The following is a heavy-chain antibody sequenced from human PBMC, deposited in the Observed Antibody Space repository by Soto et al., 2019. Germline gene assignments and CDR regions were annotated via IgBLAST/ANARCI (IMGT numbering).Heavy chain of an antibody. J-gene: IGHJ3*02. V-gene: IGHV4-59*01. CDR3: ARVWGYAFDI. CDR1: GASITQYY. D-gene: IGHD3-16*01. Sequence: PSETLSLTCTVSGASITQYYWNWIRQSPGKGLEWIVSVSSTGSTDYNPSLTSRVTISLDTSKNQFSLKLNSVTAADTAVYYCARVWGYAFDIWGQGTMVTVSS. CDR2: VSSTGST.